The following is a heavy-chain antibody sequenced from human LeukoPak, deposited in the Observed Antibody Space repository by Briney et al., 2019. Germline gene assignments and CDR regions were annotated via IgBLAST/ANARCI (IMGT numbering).Heavy chain of an antibody. D-gene: IGHD3-16*02. J-gene: IGHJ4*02. V-gene: IGHV1-69*05. CDR3: ARSYYDYVWGSYRYGAFDY. Sequence: APVKVSCTPSVGTFTTYAISWVRQAPGQRLEWMGGIIPIFGTANYAQKFQGRVTITTDESTSTAYMELSSLRSEDTAVYYCARSYYDYVWGSYRYGAFDYWGQGTLVTVSS. CDR2: IIPIFGTA. CDR1: VGTFTTYA.